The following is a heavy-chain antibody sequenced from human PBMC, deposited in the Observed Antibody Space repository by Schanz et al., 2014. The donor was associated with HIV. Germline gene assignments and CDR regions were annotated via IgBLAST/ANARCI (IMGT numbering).Heavy chain of an antibody. CDR2: ISGGGGST. D-gene: IGHD6-13*01. V-gene: IGHV3-23*01. CDR3: AREYYSRNWNWFDP. Sequence: EVQLLESGGGLVQPGGSLRLSCAASGFTFSNYAMIWVRQAPGKGLEWVSGISGGGGSTYYTDSVKGRFTISRDNSKNMLYLQMNSLRAEDTAVYYCAREYYSRNWNWFDPWGQGTLVTVSS. CDR1: GFTFSNYA. J-gene: IGHJ5*02.